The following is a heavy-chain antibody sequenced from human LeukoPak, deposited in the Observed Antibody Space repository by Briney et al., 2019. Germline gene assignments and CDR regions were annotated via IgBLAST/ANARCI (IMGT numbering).Heavy chain of an antibody. CDR2: FYYSGAT. Sequence: SQTLSLTCAVSGYSINTNYYWGWIRQSPGKGLEWIGSFYYSGATYYNPSLKSRVAISVDTSKNQFSLKSNSVTAADTAMYYCARGSGSYSSNLDYWGQGTLVTVSS. D-gene: IGHD3-10*01. J-gene: IGHJ4*02. CDR1: GYSINTNYY. CDR3: ARGSGSYSSNLDY. V-gene: IGHV4-38-2*01.